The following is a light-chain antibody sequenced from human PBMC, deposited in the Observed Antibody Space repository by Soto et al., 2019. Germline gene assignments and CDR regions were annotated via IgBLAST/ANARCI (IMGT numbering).Light chain of an antibody. Sequence: DIQMTQSPSTLSASVGDRVTITCRASHSISIWLAWYQQKPGKAPKLLIYDASSLESGVPSRFSGSGSGTKFTLTISSLQPDDFATYYCQQYNSYSSWTFGQGTKVEIK. CDR1: HSISIW. CDR3: QQYNSYSSWT. V-gene: IGKV1-5*01. J-gene: IGKJ1*01. CDR2: DAS.